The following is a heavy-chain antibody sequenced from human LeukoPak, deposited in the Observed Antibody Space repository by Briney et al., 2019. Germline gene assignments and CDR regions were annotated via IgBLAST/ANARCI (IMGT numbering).Heavy chain of an antibody. CDR3: ARGLGGRYSYGRYYFDY. V-gene: IGHV1-2*02. CDR1: GYTFTGYY. Sequence: ASVKVSCKASGYTFTGYYMHWVRQAPGQGLEWMGWINPNSGGTNYAQKFQGRVTMTRDTSISTAYVELSRLRSDDTAVYYCARGLGGRYSYGRYYFDYWGQGTLVTVSS. J-gene: IGHJ4*02. D-gene: IGHD5-18*01. CDR2: INPNSGGT.